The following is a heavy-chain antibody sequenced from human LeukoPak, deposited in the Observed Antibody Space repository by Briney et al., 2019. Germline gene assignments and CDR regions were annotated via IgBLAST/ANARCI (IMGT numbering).Heavy chain of an antibody. J-gene: IGHJ4*02. D-gene: IGHD3-10*01. Sequence: SETLSLTCTVSGGSISSGGYYWSWIRQHPGKGLEWIGYIYYSGSTYYNPSLKSRVTISVDTSKNQFSLKLSSVTAADTAVYYCARDSGGFGELPFDYWGQGTLVTVSS. CDR3: ARDSGGFGELPFDY. CDR1: GGSISSGGYY. CDR2: IYYSGST. V-gene: IGHV4-31*03.